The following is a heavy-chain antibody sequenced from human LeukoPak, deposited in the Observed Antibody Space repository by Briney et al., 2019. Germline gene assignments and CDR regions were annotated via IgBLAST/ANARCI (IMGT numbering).Heavy chain of an antibody. Sequence: SETLSLTCTVSGGSISSGGYYWSWIRQHPGKGLEWIGYIYYSGSTYYNPSLKSRVTISVDTSKNQFSLKLSSVTAADTAVYYCARGSGRARTRSWFDPWGQGTLVTVSS. D-gene: IGHD1-26*01. V-gene: IGHV4-31*03. CDR2: IYYSGST. CDR3: ARGSGRARTRSWFDP. CDR1: GGSISSGGYY. J-gene: IGHJ5*02.